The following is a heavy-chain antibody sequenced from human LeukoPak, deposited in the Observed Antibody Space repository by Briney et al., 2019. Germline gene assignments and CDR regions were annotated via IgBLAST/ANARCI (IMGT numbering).Heavy chain of an antibody. Sequence: SETLSLTCTVSGDSISITNYYWSWIRQPPGKGLEWIGYIYYNGSTNYNPSLKSRVTISVDTSKNQFSLKLSSVTAADTAVYYCARETKSGYSYGYFDYWGQGTLVTVSS. D-gene: IGHD5-18*01. V-gene: IGHV4-61*01. CDR2: IYYNGST. J-gene: IGHJ4*02. CDR3: ARETKSGYSYGYFDY. CDR1: GDSISITNYY.